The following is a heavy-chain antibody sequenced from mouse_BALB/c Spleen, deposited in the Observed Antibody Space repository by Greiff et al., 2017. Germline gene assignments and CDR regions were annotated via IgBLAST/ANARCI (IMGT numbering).Heavy chain of an antibody. J-gene: IGHJ4*01. CDR3: ARGYRGYAMDY. CDR2: ISSGGST. CDR1: GFTFSSYA. Sequence: EVQGVESGGGLVKPGGSLKLSCAASGFTFSSYAMSWVRQTPEKRLEWVASISSGGSTYYPDSVKGRFTISRDNARNILYLQMSSLRSEDTAMYYCARGYRGYAMDYWGQGTSVTVSS. V-gene: IGHV5-6-5*01. D-gene: IGHD2-14*01.